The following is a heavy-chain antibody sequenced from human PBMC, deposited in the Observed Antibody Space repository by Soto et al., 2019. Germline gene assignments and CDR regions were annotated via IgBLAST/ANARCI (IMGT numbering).Heavy chain of an antibody. J-gene: IGHJ5*01. CDR1: GYTFTNYA. D-gene: IGHD5-18*01. CDR3: ARDTYRLVRWFDS. Sequence: GASVKVSCKASGYTFTNYAMHWVRQAPGQRLEWMGWITTDNGKTEYSQKFQGRVTITRDTSASTDYMELRSLRSEDTAVYFCARDTYRLVRWFDSWGQGTQVTVSS. CDR2: ITTDNGKT. V-gene: IGHV1-3*04.